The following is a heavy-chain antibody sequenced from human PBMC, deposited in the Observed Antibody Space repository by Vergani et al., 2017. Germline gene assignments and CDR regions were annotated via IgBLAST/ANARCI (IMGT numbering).Heavy chain of an antibody. CDR1: GGTFSSSA. CDR3: ARDLPPGY. CDR2: IIPIFDTA. Sequence: QVQLVQSGAEVKKPGSSVKVSCKASGGTFSSSAINWVRQAPGQGLEWMGVIIPIFDTADYAQKFQGRLTITADKSTSTAYMELSSLRSDDTAVYYCARDLPPGYWGQGTLVSVSS. J-gene: IGHJ4*02. V-gene: IGHV1-69*06.